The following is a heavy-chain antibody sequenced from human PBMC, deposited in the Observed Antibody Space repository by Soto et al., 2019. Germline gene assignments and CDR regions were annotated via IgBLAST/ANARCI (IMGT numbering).Heavy chain of an antibody. D-gene: IGHD3-22*01. CDR3: ARDRTMIEAYYYYGMDV. Sequence: ASVKVSCKASGYTFTSYYMHWVRQAPGQGLEWMGIINPSGGSTSYAQKFQGRVTMTRDTSTSTVYVELSSLRSEDTAVYYCARDRTMIEAYYYYGMDVWGQGTTVTVSS. CDR1: GYTFTSYY. CDR2: INPSGGST. J-gene: IGHJ6*02. V-gene: IGHV1-46*01.